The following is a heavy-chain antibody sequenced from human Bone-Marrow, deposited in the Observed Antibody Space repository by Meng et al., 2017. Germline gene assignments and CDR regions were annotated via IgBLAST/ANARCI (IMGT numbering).Heavy chain of an antibody. J-gene: IGHJ4*02. Sequence: QVQLQESGPGLVKPSQTLSLTCTVSGGSISSGSYFWSWIRQHPGKGLEWIGYIYHSGNTYYNPSLKSRVTLSVDTSKNQFSLKLSSVTAAETAVYYCAGDNNGYGAVEFWGQGILVTVSS. CDR3: AGDNNGYGAVEF. CDR2: IYHSGNT. V-gene: IGHV4-31*03. D-gene: IGHD5-12*01. CDR1: GGSISSGSYF.